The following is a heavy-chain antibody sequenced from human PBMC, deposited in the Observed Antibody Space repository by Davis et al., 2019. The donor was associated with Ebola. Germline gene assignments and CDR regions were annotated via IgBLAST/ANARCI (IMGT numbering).Heavy chain of an antibody. CDR3: ARAAFGSHFFDY. Sequence: PGGSLRLSCAASGFTFSSYEMNWVRQAPGKGLEWVSYISSSGSTIYYADSVKGRFTISRDNAKNSLYLQMNSLRAEDTAVYYCARAAFGSHFFDYWGQGTLVTVSS. J-gene: IGHJ4*02. D-gene: IGHD3-3*01. V-gene: IGHV3-48*03. CDR2: ISSSGSTI. CDR1: GFTFSSYE.